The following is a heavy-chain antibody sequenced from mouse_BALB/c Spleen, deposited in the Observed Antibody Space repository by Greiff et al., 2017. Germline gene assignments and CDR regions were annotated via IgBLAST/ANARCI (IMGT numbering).Heavy chain of an antibody. Sequence: EVQLVESGGGLVQPGGSRKLSCAASGFTFSSFGMHWVRQAPEKGLEWVAYISSGSSTIYYADTVKGRFTISRDNPKNTLFLQMTSLRSEDTAMYYCARGPDRYYAMDYWGQGTSVTVAS. CDR3: ARGPDRYYAMDY. CDR2: ISSGSSTI. J-gene: IGHJ4*01. V-gene: IGHV5-17*02. D-gene: IGHD2-14*01. CDR1: GFTFSSFG.